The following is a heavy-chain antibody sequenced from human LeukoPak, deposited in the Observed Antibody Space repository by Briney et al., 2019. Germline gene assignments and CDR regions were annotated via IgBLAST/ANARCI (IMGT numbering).Heavy chain of an antibody. CDR1: GGSFSGYY. CDR3: ARVHYYGSGVSSYFDH. V-gene: IGHV4-59*01. D-gene: IGHD3-10*01. Sequence: SETLSLTCAVYGGSFSGYYWGWIRQPPGKGLEWIGYISYSGGTNYNPSLKSRVMISIDTSQKQFSLQLRFVTAADTAVYYCARVHYYGSGVSSYFDHWGQGTLVTVSS. J-gene: IGHJ4*02. CDR2: ISYSGGT.